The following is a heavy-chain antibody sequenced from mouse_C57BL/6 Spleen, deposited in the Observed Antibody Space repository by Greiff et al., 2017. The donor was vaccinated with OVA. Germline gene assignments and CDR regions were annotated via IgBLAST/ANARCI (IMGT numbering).Heavy chain of an antibody. J-gene: IGHJ2*01. CDR1: GYTFTDYE. CDR3: TRPYGSPYYFDY. Sequence: QVQLQQSGAELVRPGASVTLSCKASGYTFTDYEMHWVKQTPVHGLEWIGAIDPETGGTAYNQKFKGKAILTADKSSSTAYMELRSLTSEDSAVYYCTRPYGSPYYFDYWGQGTTLTVSS. CDR2: IDPETGGT. D-gene: IGHD1-1*01. V-gene: IGHV1-15*01.